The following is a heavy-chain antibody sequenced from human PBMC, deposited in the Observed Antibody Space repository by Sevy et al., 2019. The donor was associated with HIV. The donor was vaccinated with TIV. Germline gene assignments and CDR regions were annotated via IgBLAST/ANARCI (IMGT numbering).Heavy chain of an antibody. D-gene: IGHD3-3*01. V-gene: IGHV4-39*01. Sequence: SETLSLTCIVSGDSISSSSYYGGWIRQTPGKGLEWIASISDSGNTYYNPSLKSRTTMSIDTSKNQFSLTLNSVTAPDAAVYYCARSNPYYDFWSGYMTSGYFDFWGPGTLVTVSS. CDR3: ARSNPYYDFWSGYMTSGYFDF. CDR2: ISDSGNT. CDR1: GDSISSSSYY. J-gene: IGHJ4*02.